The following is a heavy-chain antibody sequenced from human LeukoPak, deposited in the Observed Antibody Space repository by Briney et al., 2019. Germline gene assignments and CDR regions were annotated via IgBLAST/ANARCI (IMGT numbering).Heavy chain of an antibody. CDR1: GGSISSSSYY. CDR3: ARHWGFQRGRIFDI. V-gene: IGHV4-39*01. J-gene: IGHJ3*02. D-gene: IGHD3-16*01. CDR2: IYYSGST. Sequence: SETLSLTCTVSGGSISSSSYYWGWIRQPPGKGLEWIGSIYYSGSTYYNPSLKSRVTISVDTSKNQFSLKLSSVTAADTAVYYCARHWGFQRGRIFDIWGQGTMVTVSS.